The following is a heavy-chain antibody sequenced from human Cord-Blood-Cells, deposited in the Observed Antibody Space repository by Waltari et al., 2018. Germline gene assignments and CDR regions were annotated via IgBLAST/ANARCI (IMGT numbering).Heavy chain of an antibody. CDR1: GGTISSSSCS. CDR3: ARHRAGLWPT. D-gene: IGHD5-18*01. CDR2: IYYSGST. Sequence: QLQLQASGPGLVTPSETLCLTCPVFGGTISSSSCSWGWSRQPPGKGLEWIGSIYYSGSTYYNPSLKSRVTISVDTSKNQFSLKLSSVTAADTAVYYCARHRAGLWPTWGQGTLVTVSS. V-gene: IGHV4-39*01. J-gene: IGHJ4*02.